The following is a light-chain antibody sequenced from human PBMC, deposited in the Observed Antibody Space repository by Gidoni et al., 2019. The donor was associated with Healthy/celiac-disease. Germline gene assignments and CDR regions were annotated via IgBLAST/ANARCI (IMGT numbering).Light chain of an antibody. V-gene: IGKV3-20*01. CDR1: QSVSSSY. CDR3: QQYGSSPALT. J-gene: IGKJ4*01. CDR2: GAS. Sequence: EIVLTQSPGTLSLSPGERATLSCRASQSVSSSYLAWYQQKPGQAPRLLIYGASSRATGIPDRFNGSGSGTDFTLTIIRLEPEDFAVYYCQQYGSSPALTFGGGTKVEIK.